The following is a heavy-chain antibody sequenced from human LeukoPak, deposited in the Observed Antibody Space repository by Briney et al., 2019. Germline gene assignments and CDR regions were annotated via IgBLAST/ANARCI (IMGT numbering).Heavy chain of an antibody. Sequence: SETLSLTCTVSGDSISSYYWSWIRQPAGKGLEWIGYIYYSGSTYYNPSLKSRVTISVDTSKNQFSLKLSSVTAADTAVYYCAREEEQLSSNWFDPWGQGTLVTVSS. CDR2: IYYSGST. V-gene: IGHV4-59*06. J-gene: IGHJ5*02. CDR1: GDSISSYY. D-gene: IGHD6-6*01. CDR3: AREEEQLSSNWFDP.